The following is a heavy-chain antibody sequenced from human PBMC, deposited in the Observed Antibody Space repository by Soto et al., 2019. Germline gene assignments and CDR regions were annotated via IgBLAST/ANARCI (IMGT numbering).Heavy chain of an antibody. D-gene: IGHD2-2*02. V-gene: IGHV1-2*04. J-gene: IGHJ3*02. CDR3: AREAIVFVPSAISLLCAFYI. CDR1: GYTFTGYY. Sequence: ASVKVSCKASGYTFTGYYMHWVRQAPGQGLEWMGWINPNSGGTNYAQKFQGWVTMTKDTSISTAYMELSRLRSDDTAVYYCAREAIVFVPSAISLLCAFYIWGQGTMVTVSS. CDR2: INPNSGGT.